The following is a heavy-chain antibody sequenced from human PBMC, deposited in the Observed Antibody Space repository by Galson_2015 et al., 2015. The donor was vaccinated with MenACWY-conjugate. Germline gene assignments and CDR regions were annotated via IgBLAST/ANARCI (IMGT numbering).Heavy chain of an antibody. CDR2: IYYSGST. J-gene: IGHJ4*02. CDR1: GGSISSSSYY. V-gene: IGHV4-39*01. Sequence: SETLSLTCTVSGGSISSSSYYWGWIRQPPGKGLEWIGSIYYSGSTYYNPSLKSRVTISVDTSKNQFSLKLSSVTAADTAVYYCARRMEVATGFEAGYYYFDYWGQGTLVTVSS. CDR3: ARRMEVATGFEAGYYYFDY. D-gene: IGHD5-12*01.